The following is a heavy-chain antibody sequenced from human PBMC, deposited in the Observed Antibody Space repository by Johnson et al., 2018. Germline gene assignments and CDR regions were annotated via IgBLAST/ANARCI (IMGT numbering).Heavy chain of an antibody. CDR2: ISWSSGTI. V-gene: IGHV3-9*01. D-gene: IGHD3-22*01. J-gene: IGHJ4*02. CDR3: ARVIRYDSSGYFY. CDR1: GFTFHDYA. Sequence: EVQLVESGGGLVQPGRSPRLSCVASGFTFHDYAMHWVRQAPGKGLEWVSGISWSSGTIYYADSVKGRFPISRDNAKNSLFLQMNSLRAEDTAVYYCARVIRYDSSGYFYWGQGTLVTVSS.